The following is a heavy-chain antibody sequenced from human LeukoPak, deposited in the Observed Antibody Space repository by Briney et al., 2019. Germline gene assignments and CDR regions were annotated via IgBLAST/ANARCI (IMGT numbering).Heavy chain of an antibody. D-gene: IGHD3/OR15-3a*01. CDR2: IYLYGTT. V-gene: IGHV4-4*02. CDR3: ARVSDYPKEKFDF. Sequence: SETLSLTCSVSIGSISSSKWWSWVRQSPVKGLEWIGEIYLYGTTNYNPSFTSRVTMSVDRSRNQFSLKLSSVTAADTAVYYCARVSDYPKEKFDFWGQGTLVTVSS. CDR1: IGSISSSKW. J-gene: IGHJ4*02.